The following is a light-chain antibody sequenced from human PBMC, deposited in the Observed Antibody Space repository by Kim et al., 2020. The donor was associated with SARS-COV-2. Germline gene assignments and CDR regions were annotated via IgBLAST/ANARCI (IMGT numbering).Light chain of an antibody. V-gene: IGKV1-5*01. CDR3: QQYNSYSYT. Sequence: GARVTITCRASQSISGWLAWYQQKPGKAPKLLIYDASSLESGVPSRFSGSGSGTEFTLTISNLQPDDFATYYCQQYNSYSYTFGQGTKLEI. CDR2: DAS. J-gene: IGKJ2*01. CDR1: QSISGW.